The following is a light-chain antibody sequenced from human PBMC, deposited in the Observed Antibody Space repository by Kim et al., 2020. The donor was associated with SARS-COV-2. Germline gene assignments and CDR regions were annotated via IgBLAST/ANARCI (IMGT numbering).Light chain of an antibody. J-gene: IGKJ1*01. CDR2: GAS. Sequence: TLSLSPGDRATRSCRASQSVSSSYLAWYQQKPGQAPRLLIYGASSRATGIPDRFSGSGSGTDFTLTISRLEPEDFAVYYCQQYVTFGQGTKVDIK. CDR1: QSVSSSY. V-gene: IGKV3-20*01. CDR3: QQYVT.